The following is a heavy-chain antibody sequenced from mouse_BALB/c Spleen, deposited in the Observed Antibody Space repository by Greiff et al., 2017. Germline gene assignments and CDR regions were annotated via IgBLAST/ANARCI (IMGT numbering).Heavy chain of an antibody. CDR3: ARKGLITTVVNYYYAMDY. CDR1: GYTFSSYW. J-gene: IGHJ4*01. V-gene: IGHV1-9*01. CDR2: ILPGSGST. D-gene: IGHD1-1*01. Sequence: VQLQQSGAELMKPGASVKISCKATGYTFSSYWIEWVKQRPGHGLEWIGEILPGSGSTNYNEKFKGKATFTADTSSNTAYMQLSSLTSEDSAVYYCARKGLITTVVNYYYAMDYWGQGTSVTVSS.